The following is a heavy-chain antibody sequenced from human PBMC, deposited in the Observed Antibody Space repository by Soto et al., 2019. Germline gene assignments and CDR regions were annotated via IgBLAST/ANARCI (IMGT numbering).Heavy chain of an antibody. J-gene: IGHJ4*02. V-gene: IGHV3-15*01. CDR2: IKSKTDGGTT. CDR1: GFTFSNAW. CDR3: TTQAVGGYDSPFDY. D-gene: IGHD5-12*01. Sequence: GSLRLSCAASGFTFSNAWMSWVRQAPGKGLEWVGRIKSKTDGGTTDYAAPVKGRFTISRDDSKNTLYLQMNSLKTEDTAVYYCTTQAVGGYDSPFDYWGQGTLVTVSS.